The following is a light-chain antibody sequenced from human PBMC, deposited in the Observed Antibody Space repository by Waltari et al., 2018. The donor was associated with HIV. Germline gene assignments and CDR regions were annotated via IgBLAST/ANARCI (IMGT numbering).Light chain of an antibody. CDR2: QAS. Sequence: DIRLPQSPSTLSASAGDRVAITCRAGQNVGAFLAWYQQKPGKPPKLLIFQASILEGGVPSRFSGSVSGSDFTLTINGLQSDDFATYYCHQYASFSGTFGQGTKVEL. V-gene: IGKV1-5*03. CDR1: QNVGAF. CDR3: HQYASFSGT. J-gene: IGKJ1*01.